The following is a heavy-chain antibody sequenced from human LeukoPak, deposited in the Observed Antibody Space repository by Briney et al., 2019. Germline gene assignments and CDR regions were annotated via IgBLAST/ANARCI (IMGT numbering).Heavy chain of an antibody. CDR3: AREGTTHAFDI. CDR2: ISSNGVST. V-gene: IGHV3-64*01. Sequence: GGSLRLSCAASGFTFSSYAMHWVRQAPGKGLEYVSAISSNGVSTYYANSVKGRFTISRDNSKNTLYLQMGSLRAEDMAVYYCAREGTTHAFDIWGQGTMVTVSS. J-gene: IGHJ3*02. D-gene: IGHD1-1*01. CDR1: GFTFSSYA.